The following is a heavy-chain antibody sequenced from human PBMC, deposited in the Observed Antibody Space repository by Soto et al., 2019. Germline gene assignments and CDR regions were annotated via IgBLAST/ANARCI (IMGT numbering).Heavy chain of an antibody. CDR2: IYHSGST. V-gene: IGHV4-4*02. J-gene: IGHJ3*02. CDR3: ARDLVWTADDAFDI. D-gene: IGHD1-1*01. Sequence: PSETLSLTCAVSGGSISSSNWWSWVRQPPGKGLECIGEIYHSGSTNYNPSLKSRVTISVDKSKNQFSLKLSSVTAADTAVYYGARDLVWTADDAFDIWGQGTMVTVSS. CDR1: GGSISSSNW.